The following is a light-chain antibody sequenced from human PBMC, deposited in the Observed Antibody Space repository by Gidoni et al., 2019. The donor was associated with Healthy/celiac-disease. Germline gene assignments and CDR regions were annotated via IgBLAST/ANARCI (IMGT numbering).Light chain of an antibody. Sequence: ETVLTQSPATLSLSPGERATPSCRASQSVSSSLAWYQQKPGQAPRPLIYDASHRATGIPARFSGSGSGTDFTLTISSLEPEDFAVYYCQQRSNWPATFGGGTKVEIK. J-gene: IGKJ4*01. CDR3: QQRSNWPAT. V-gene: IGKV3-11*01. CDR1: QSVSSS. CDR2: DAS.